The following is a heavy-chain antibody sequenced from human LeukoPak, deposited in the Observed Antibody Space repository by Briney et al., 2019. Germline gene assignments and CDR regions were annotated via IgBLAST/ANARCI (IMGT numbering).Heavy chain of an antibody. CDR1: GGSISSSSYY. J-gene: IGHJ4*02. CDR2: IYYTGST. D-gene: IGHD3-10*01. CDR3: AQRSLMVRGVIIYEDY. V-gene: IGHV4-39*07. Sequence: PSETLSLTCTVSGGSISSSSYYWGWIRQPPVKGLEWIASIYYTGSTYYNPSLESRATISVDTSKNQFSLKLSSVTAADTAVYYCAQRSLMVRGVIIYEDYWGQGTLVTVSS.